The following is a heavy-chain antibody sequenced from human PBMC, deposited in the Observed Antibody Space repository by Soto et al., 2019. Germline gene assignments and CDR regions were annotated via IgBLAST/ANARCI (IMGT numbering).Heavy chain of an antibody. Sequence: QVQLVQSGAEVKKPGSSVKVSCKASGGTFSRYAISWVRQAPGQGLEWMGGIIPIFGTANYAQKAQARVSFTADESTSPAYMELSSQRSEDRAMYYCAIGGAIFGVLINGAGYYYGIDVRGQGTRATVSS. J-gene: IGHJ6*02. CDR3: AIGGAIFGVLINGAGYYYGIDV. CDR2: IIPIFGTA. D-gene: IGHD3-3*01. CDR1: GGTFSRYA. V-gene: IGHV1-69*01.